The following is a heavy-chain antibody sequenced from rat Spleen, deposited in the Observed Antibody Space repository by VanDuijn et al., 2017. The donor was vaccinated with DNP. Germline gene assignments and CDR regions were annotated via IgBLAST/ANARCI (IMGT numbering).Heavy chain of an antibody. V-gene: IGHV5S13*01. J-gene: IGHJ2*01. Sequence: EVQLVESGGGLVQPGRSLKLSCAASGFTFSDYGMAWVRQVPSKGLEWVASINPDGGSTYYPDSVKGRFTISRDNAENTVYLQMNSLRSEDTAIYFCTRDGTITAIRFDYWGQGVMVTVSS. CDR3: TRDGTITAIRFDY. CDR1: GFTFSDYG. CDR2: INPDGGST. D-gene: IGHD1-2*01.